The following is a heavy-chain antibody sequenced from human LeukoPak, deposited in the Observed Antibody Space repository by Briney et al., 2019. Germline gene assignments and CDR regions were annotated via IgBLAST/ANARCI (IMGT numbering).Heavy chain of an antibody. CDR1: GFTFSSYW. D-gene: IGHD6-13*01. J-gene: IGHJ6*03. Sequence: TGGSLRLSCAASGFTFSSYWMHWVRQAPGKGLVWVSRINSDGSSTSYADSVKGRFTISRDNAKNTLYLQMNSLRAEDTAVYYCARAGYSSSWYYYYYYMDVWGKGTTVTVSS. CDR2: INSDGSST. CDR3: ARAGYSSSWYYYYYYMDV. V-gene: IGHV3-74*01.